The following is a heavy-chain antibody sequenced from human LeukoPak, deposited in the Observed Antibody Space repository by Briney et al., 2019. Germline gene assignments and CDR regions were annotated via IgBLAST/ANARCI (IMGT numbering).Heavy chain of an antibody. D-gene: IGHD5-24*01. CDR2: INAGNGNT. CDR3: AIPRKRWLNHFDY. V-gene: IGHV1-3*01. Sequence: ASVKVSCKASGYTFTSYAMHWVRQAPGQRLEWMGWINAGNGNTKYSQKFQGRVTITRDTSASTAYMELSSLRSEDTAVYYCAIPRKRWLNHFDYWGQGTLVTVSS. CDR1: GYTFTSYA. J-gene: IGHJ4*02.